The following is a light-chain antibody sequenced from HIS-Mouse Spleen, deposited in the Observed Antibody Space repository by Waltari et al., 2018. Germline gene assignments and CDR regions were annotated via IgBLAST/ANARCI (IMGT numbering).Light chain of an antibody. CDR3: QYYDSSLSGHYV. CDR2: GNS. V-gene: IGLV1-40*01. J-gene: IGLJ1*01. CDR1: SSNIGAGYD. Sequence: QSVLTQPPSVSGAPGQRVTISCTGSSSNIGAGYDVHWYQQLPGTAPKLLIYGNSNRPSGVPDRFSGSKSGTSAALAITALQAEDEADYYCQYYDSSLSGHYVFGTGTKVTVL.